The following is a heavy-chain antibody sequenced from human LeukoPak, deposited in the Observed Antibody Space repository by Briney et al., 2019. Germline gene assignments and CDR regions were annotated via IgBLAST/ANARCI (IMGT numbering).Heavy chain of an antibody. CDR2: INPSGGST. CDR1: GYTFTSYY. CDR3: ARVAAEVVGLPGVIGFGWLRRDYYYMDV. J-gene: IGHJ6*03. Sequence: ASVKVSCKASGYTFTSYYVHWVRQAPGEGLEWMGIINPSGGSTSYAQKFQGRVTMTRDMSTSTVYMELSSLRSEDTAMYHCARVAAEVVGLPGVIGFGWLRRDYYYMDVWGKGTTVTVSS. D-gene: IGHD2-2*02. V-gene: IGHV1-46*01.